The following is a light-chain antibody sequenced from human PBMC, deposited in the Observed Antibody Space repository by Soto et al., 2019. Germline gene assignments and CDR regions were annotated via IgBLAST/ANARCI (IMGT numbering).Light chain of an antibody. J-gene: IGKJ3*01. V-gene: IGKV1-39*01. Sequence: DIQMTQSPSSLSASVGDRVIITCRASQDISYYLNWYHQKPGKAPRLLVYAASRLQSRVPLRFSGGGSGTDFTLTISSLQPDDFATYFCQQSYSTPQFTFGPGTNVDVK. CDR1: QDISYY. CDR3: QQSYSTPQFT. CDR2: AAS.